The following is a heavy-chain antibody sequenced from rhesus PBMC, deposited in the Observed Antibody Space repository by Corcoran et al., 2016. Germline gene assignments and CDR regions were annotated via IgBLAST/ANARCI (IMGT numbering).Heavy chain of an antibody. CDR1: GFHFSIHA. J-gene: IGHJ1*01. Sequence: QVQLVQSWAEVKNPGSSAKPSCQATGFHFSIHAISWVRQAPGQGLEWMGEIIPLVGITNYAQKFQGRVTITADTSTSTAYMELSSLRSEDTAVYYCARGGYFEFWGQGALVTVSS. V-gene: IGHV1-151*01. CDR2: IIPLVGIT. CDR3: ARGGYFEF.